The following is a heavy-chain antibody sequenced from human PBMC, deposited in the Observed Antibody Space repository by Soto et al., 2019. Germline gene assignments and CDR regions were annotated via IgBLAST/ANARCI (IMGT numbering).Heavy chain of an antibody. D-gene: IGHD3-9*01. V-gene: IGHV3-23*01. CDR2: ISGSGGST. CDR3: FFQAEDGIRDCSTVSAFLLNRSSDL. Sequence: KGLRWVSAISGSGGSTYHADSVKGRFTIARDNSKNTLFLQRNSLRAEDTAVYYFFFQAEDGIRDCSTVSAFLLNRSSDL. J-gene: IGHJ2*01.